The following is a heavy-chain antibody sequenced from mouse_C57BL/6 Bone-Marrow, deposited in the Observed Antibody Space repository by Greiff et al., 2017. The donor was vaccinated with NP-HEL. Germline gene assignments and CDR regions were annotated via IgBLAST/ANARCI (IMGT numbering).Heavy chain of an antibody. V-gene: IGHV1-26*01. Sequence: EVQLQQSGPELVKPGASVKISCKASGYTFTDYYMNWVKQSHGKSLEWIGDINPNNGGTSYNQKFKGKATLTVDKSSSTAYMELRSLTSEDSAVYYCAREKMYGNSAWFAYWGQGTLVTVSA. D-gene: IGHD2-10*02. CDR2: INPNNGGT. CDR3: AREKMYGNSAWFAY. CDR1: GYTFTDYY. J-gene: IGHJ3*01.